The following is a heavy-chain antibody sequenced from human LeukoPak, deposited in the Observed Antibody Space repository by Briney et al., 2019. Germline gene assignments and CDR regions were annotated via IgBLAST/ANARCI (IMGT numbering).Heavy chain of an antibody. CDR2: ISSSSSYI. Sequence: GGSLRLSCAASGFTFSSYSMNWFRQAPGKGLAWVSSISSSSSYIYYADSVKGRFTISRDNAKNSLYLQMNSLRAEDTAVYYCARDPGRVGYFDYWGQGTLVTVSS. J-gene: IGHJ4*02. CDR3: ARDPGRVGYFDY. CDR1: GFTFSSYS. D-gene: IGHD1-26*01. V-gene: IGHV3-21*01.